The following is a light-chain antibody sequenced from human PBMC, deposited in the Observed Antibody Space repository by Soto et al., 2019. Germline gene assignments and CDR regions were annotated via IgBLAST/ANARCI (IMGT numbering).Light chain of an antibody. Sequence: EIVMTQSPATLSVSPGERATLSCRASQSVSSNLAWYQQKPGQAPRLLIYGASTRATGIPARFSGSGSGTEFTLTISSLQSEDFAVYXCQQYGNSPPGTFGQGTRLEIK. CDR1: QSVSSN. V-gene: IGKV3-15*01. CDR3: QQYGNSPPGT. J-gene: IGKJ5*01. CDR2: GAS.